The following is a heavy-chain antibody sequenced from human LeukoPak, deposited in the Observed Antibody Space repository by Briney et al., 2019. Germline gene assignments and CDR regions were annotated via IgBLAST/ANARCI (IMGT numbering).Heavy chain of an antibody. CDR1: GGSISSYY. V-gene: IGHV4-59*01. CDR2: IYYSGST. Sequence: PSETLPLTCTVSGGSISSYYWSWIRQPPGKGLEWIGYIYYSGSTNYNPSLKSRVTISVDTSKNQFSLKLSSVTAADTAVYYCARVPQWDQGEYYFDYWGQGTLVTVSS. J-gene: IGHJ4*02. CDR3: ARVPQWDQGEYYFDY. D-gene: IGHD1-26*01.